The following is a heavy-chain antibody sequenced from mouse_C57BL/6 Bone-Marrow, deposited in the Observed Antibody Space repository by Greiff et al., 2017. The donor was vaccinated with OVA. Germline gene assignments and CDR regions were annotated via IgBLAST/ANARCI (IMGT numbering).Heavy chain of an antibody. CDR2: ILPSIGRT. CDR3: ARGAYGSSYGFAY. Sequence: QVQLQQSGSELRSPGSSVKLSCKDFDSEVFPIAYMSWVRQKPGHGFEWIGGILPSIGRTIYGEKFEDKATLDADTLSNTAYLELNSLTSEDSAIYYCARGAYGSSYGFAYWGQGTLVTVSA. D-gene: IGHD1-1*01. J-gene: IGHJ3*01. V-gene: IGHV15-2*01. CDR1: DSEVFPIAY.